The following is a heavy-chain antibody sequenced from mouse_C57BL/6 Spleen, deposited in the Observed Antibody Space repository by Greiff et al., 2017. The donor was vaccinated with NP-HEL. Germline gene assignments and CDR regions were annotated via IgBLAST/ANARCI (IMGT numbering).Heavy chain of an antibody. V-gene: IGHV1-18*01. CDR2: INPNNGGT. J-gene: IGHJ1*03. CDR3: ARGLITTVERYFDV. Sequence: EVQLQQSGPELVKPGASVKIPCKASGYTFTDYNMDWVKQSHGKSLEWIGDINPNNGGTIYNQKFKGKATLTVDKSSSTAYMELRSLTSEDTAVYYCARGLITTVERYFDVWGTGTTVTVSS. D-gene: IGHD1-1*01. CDR1: GYTFTDYN.